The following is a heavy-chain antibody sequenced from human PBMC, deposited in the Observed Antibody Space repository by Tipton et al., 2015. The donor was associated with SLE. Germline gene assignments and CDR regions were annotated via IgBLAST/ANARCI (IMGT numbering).Heavy chain of an antibody. CDR3: TSYYYDSSLDY. D-gene: IGHD3-22*01. V-gene: IGHV4-59*08. CDR1: GDSITDQY. CDR2: ISYSGST. J-gene: IGHJ4*02. Sequence: TLSLTCIVSGDSITDQYWVWIRQPPGRGLEWIGYISYSGSTNYNPSLKSRVTISVDTSKNQFSLKLSSVTAADTAVYYCTSYYYDSSLDYWGQGTLVTVSS.